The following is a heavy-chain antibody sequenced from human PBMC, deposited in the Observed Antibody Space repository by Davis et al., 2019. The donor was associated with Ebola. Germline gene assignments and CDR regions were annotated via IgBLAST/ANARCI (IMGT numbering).Heavy chain of an antibody. CDR2: IRSKANRYAT. D-gene: IGHD3-10*01. CDR3: TSTSDYYGSGSSLNYYYYGMCV. J-gene: IGHJ6*02. CDR1: GFTVSSNY. V-gene: IGHV3-73*01. Sequence: GESLKISCAASGFTVSSNYMSWVRQASGKGLEWVGRIRSKANRYATAYAASVKGRFTISRDDSKNTAYLQMNSLKTEDTAVYYCTSTSDYYGSGSSLNYYYYGMCVWGQGTTVTVSS.